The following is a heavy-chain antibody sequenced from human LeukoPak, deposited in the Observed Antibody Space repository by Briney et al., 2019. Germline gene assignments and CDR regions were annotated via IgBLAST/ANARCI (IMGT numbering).Heavy chain of an antibody. CDR1: GYTFTGYY. CDR2: IHPHRDDT. J-gene: IGHJ3*02. Sequence: GASVKVSCKASGYTFTGYYMHWVRQAPGQGLEWMGWIHPHRDDTHFAQKFEGRVTMTRDTSITTAYMELSRLKSDDAAVYYCARRKAAAAGRDAFDIWGQGTMVTVSS. V-gene: IGHV1-2*02. CDR3: ARRKAAAAGRDAFDI. D-gene: IGHD6-13*01.